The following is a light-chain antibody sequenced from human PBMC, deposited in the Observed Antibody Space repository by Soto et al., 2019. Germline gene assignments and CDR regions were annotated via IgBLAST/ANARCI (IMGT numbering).Light chain of an antibody. CDR1: SSDVGSYNL. J-gene: IGLJ1*01. CDR2: EVS. CDR3: CSYGGRSTYV. V-gene: IGLV2-23*02. Sequence: QSVLTQPASVSGSPGQSITISCTGTSSDVGSYNLVSWYQQHPGKGPKLMIYEVSKRPSGVSNRFSGSKSANTASLTISGLQADDEADYYCCSYGGRSTYVFGTGTKLTVL.